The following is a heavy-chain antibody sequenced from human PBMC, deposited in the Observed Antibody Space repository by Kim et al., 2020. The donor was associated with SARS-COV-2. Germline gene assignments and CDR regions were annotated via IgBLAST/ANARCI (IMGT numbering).Heavy chain of an antibody. V-gene: IGHV4-39*01. J-gene: IGHJ4*02. CDR1: GGSISSSSYY. Sequence: SETLSLTCTVSGGSISSSSYYWGWIRQPPGKGLEWIGSIYYSGSTYYNPSLKSRVTISVDTSKNQFSLKLSSVTAADTAVYYCARPAVAGYFDYWGQGTLVTVSS. CDR3: ARPAVAGYFDY. D-gene: IGHD6-19*01. CDR2: IYYSGST.